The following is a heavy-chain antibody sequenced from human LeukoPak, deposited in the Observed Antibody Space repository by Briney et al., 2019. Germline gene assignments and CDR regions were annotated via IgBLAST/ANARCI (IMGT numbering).Heavy chain of an antibody. CDR3: ARDFKYYGSGRYYAVPRIDP. D-gene: IGHD3-10*01. V-gene: IGHV1-2*02. Sequence: ASVKVSCKASGYTFTGYYMHWVRQAPGQGLEWMGWINPNSGGTNYAQKFQGRVTMTRDTSISTAYIELSRLRSDDTAVYYCARDFKYYGSGRYYAVPRIDPWGQGTLVTVSS. CDR2: INPNSGGT. CDR1: GYTFTGYY. J-gene: IGHJ5*02.